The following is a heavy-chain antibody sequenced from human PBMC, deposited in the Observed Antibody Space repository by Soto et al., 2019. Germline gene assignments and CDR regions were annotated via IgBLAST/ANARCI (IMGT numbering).Heavy chain of an antibody. CDR1: GYTFTSYC. CDR2: ISAYNGNT. CDR3: ARVITIFGVASRPDYGMDV. J-gene: IGHJ6*02. Sequence: ASVKVSCKASGYTFTSYCISWVRQAPGQGLEWMGWISAYNGNTNYAQKLQGRVTMTTDTSTSTAYMELRSLRSDDTAVYYCARVITIFGVASRPDYGMDVWGQGTTVTVSS. V-gene: IGHV1-18*01. D-gene: IGHD3-3*01.